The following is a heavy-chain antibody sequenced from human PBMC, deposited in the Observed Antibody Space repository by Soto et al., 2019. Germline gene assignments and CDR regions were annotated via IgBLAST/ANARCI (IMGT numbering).Heavy chain of an antibody. J-gene: IGHJ6*03. CDR3: ARHVDDILTGYYNYYYMDV. D-gene: IGHD3-9*01. CDR1: GGSISSYY. CDR2: IYYSGST. V-gene: IGHV4-59*08. Sequence: PSETLSLTCTVSGGSISSYYWSWIRQPPGKGLEWIGCIYYSGSTNYNPSLKSRVTISVDTSKNQFSLKLSSVTAADTAVYYCARHVDDILTGYYNYYYMDVWGKGTTVPVSS.